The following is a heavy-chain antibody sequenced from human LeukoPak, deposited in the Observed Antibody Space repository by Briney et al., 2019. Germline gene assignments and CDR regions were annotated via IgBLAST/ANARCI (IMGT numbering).Heavy chain of an antibody. D-gene: IGHD1-20*01. CDR3: ARRRYNWNAIDY. Sequence: SETLSLTCAVSGGSISSNNWWGWVRQPPGKGLEWIGEIYHSGSPNYNPSLKSRVTISVDKSRNHFSLNLSSVTAADTAVYYCARRRYNWNAIDYWGQGTLVTVSS. J-gene: IGHJ4*02. CDR2: IYHSGSP. V-gene: IGHV4-4*02. CDR1: GGSISSNNW.